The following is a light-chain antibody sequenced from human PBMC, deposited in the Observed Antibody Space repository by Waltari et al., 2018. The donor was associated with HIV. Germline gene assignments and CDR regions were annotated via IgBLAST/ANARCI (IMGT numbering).Light chain of an antibody. CDR3: QQYGTSPRT. CDR1: QSVSSRS. Sequence: EIVLTQSPATMSLSPGERATLSCMASQSVSSRSLAWYQQRPGQAPRLLLSGASSRATGIPDRFSGSGSGTDFTLTISRLEPEDFAVYYCQQYGTSPRTFGQGTKVEIK. V-gene: IGKV3-20*01. J-gene: IGKJ1*01. CDR2: GAS.